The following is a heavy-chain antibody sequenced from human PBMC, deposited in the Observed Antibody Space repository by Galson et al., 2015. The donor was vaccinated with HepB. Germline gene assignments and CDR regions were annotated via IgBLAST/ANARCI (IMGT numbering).Heavy chain of an antibody. Sequence: SLRLSCAASGFTFSSYAMHWVRQAPGKGLEWVAVISYDGSNKYYADSVKGRFTISRDNSKNTLYLQMNSLRAEDTAVYYCARDGAGMGYYDFWSGYYTYYYYGMDVWGQGTTVTVSS. V-gene: IGHV3-30*04. J-gene: IGHJ6*02. CDR2: ISYDGSNK. CDR1: GFTFSSYA. CDR3: ARDGAGMGYYDFWSGYYTYYYYGMDV. D-gene: IGHD3-3*01.